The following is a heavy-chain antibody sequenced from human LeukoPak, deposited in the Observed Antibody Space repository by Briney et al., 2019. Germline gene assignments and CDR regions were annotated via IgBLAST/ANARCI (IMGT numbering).Heavy chain of an antibody. J-gene: IGHJ4*02. D-gene: IGHD5-18*01. Sequence: SETLSLTCTVSGGSISSYYWSWIRQSPGEGLEWIGYIHYRGSTNYNPSLKSRVTISVDASKNQFSLKLSSLTAADTAVYYCARSVLGYSYGLHIDYWGQGTLVTVSS. V-gene: IGHV4-59*01. CDR2: IHYRGST. CDR3: ARSVLGYSYGLHIDY. CDR1: GGSISSYY.